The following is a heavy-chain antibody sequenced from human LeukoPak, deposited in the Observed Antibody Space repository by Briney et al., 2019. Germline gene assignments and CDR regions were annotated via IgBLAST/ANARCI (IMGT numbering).Heavy chain of an antibody. CDR2: INPNSGGT. J-gene: IGHJ4*02. Sequence: ASVKVSCKASGYTFTSYGISWVRQAPGQGLEWMGWINPNSGGTNYAQKFQGRVTMTRDTSISTAYMELSRLRSDDTAVYYCARVVAAAGRRTGFDYWGQGTLVTVSS. CDR1: GYTFTSYG. CDR3: ARVVAAAGRRTGFDY. D-gene: IGHD6-13*01. V-gene: IGHV1-2*02.